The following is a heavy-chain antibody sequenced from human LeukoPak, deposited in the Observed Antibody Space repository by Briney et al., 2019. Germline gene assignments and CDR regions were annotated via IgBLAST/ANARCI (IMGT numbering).Heavy chain of an antibody. Sequence: RWASVNVSCKASGGTFSSYAISWVRQAPGQGLEWMGGIIPIFGTANYAQKFQGRVTITADESTSTAYMELSSLRSEDTAVYYCARDLVEMATITDYYYYGMDVWGQGTTVTVSS. J-gene: IGHJ6*02. CDR1: GGTFSSYA. V-gene: IGHV1-69*13. CDR2: IIPIFGTA. D-gene: IGHD5-24*01. CDR3: ARDLVEMATITDYYYYGMDV.